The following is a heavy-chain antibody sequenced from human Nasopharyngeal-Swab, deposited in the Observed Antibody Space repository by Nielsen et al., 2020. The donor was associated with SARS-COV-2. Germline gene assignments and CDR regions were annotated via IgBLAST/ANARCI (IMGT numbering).Heavy chain of an antibody. V-gene: IGHV3-23*01. CDR2: ISGSGGST. J-gene: IGHJ4*02. D-gene: IGHD1-26*01. Sequence: LSLTCAASGFTFSSYAMSWVRQAPGKGLEWVSAISGSGGSTYYADSGKGRFTISRDNARNSLYLQMNSLRAEDTAVYYCARTDSGSYMAYFDYWGQGTQVTVSS. CDR3: ARTDSGSYMAYFDY. CDR1: GFTFSSYA.